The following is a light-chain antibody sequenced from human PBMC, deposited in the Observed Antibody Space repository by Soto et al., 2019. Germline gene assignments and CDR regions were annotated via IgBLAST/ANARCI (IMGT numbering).Light chain of an antibody. CDR1: QSVSPSY. CDR3: NHQET. CDR2: DAS. V-gene: IGKV3D-20*01. J-gene: IGKJ1*01. Sequence: GLARSPATVALSPGHRATLSRGASQSVSPSYLAWHQQTPGLPPRLTIYDASTSATGIPDRFSGSGSATDFTLTIRRLEPEDFTVYYCNHQETFGEGTKVDIK.